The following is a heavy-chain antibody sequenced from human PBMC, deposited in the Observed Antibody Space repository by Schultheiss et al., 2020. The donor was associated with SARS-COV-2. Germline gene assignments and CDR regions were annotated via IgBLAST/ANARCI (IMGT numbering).Heavy chain of an antibody. Sequence: LRLSCTVSGGSVSSGSYYWSWIRQHPGKGLEWIGYIYYGGSTFYNPSLKSRVTMSVDTSKNQFSLMLSSVTAADTAVYYCARTMGYCSTTSCPYFDYWGQGTLVTVSS. J-gene: IGHJ4*02. CDR1: GGSVSSGSYY. D-gene: IGHD2-2*01. CDR2: IYYGGST. CDR3: ARTMGYCSTTSCPYFDY. V-gene: IGHV4-31*03.